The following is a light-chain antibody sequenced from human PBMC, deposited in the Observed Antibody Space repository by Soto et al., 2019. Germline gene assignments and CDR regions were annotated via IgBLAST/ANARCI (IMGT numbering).Light chain of an antibody. CDR3: HQDFNLPWT. Sequence: DIQMTQSPSSLSASVGDRVSITCRASQSISNYLNWYQKKPGKDPKVLIYAASSLQSGVPSRFSGIVSGTDFNLTISRLETEDCAVYVCHQDFNLPWTFCQVTKVDIK. V-gene: IGKV1-39*01. CDR2: AAS. J-gene: IGKJ1*01. CDR1: QSISNY.